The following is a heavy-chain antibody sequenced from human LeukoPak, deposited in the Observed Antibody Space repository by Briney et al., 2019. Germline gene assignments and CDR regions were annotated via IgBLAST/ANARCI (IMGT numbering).Heavy chain of an antibody. CDR2: ISGGGGST. CDR3: AKRGAYSPPY. CDR1: GFSFDDYG. J-gene: IGHJ4*02. Sequence: GGSLRLSCATSGFSFDDYGMSWVRQAPGKGLEWVSTISGGGGSTYSADSVKGRFTISRDNSKNTLYLQMSSLRAEDTAVYYCAKRGAYSPPYWGQGTLVTVSS. D-gene: IGHD5-18*01. V-gene: IGHV3-23*01.